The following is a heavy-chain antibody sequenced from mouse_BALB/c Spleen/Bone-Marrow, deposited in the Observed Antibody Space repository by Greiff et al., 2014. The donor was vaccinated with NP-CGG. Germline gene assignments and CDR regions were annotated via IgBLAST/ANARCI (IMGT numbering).Heavy chain of an antibody. CDR1: GYTFSSYW. CDR2: ILPGSGST. V-gene: IGHV1-9*01. CDR3: ARGGYYGSSLFAY. Sequence: VKLQEYGAELMKPGASVKISCKATGYTFSSYWIEWVKQRPGHGLEWIGEILPGSGSTNYNEKFKGKATFTADTSSNTAYMQLSSLTSEDSAVYFCARGGYYGSSLFAYWGQGTLVTVSA. D-gene: IGHD1-1*01. J-gene: IGHJ3*01.